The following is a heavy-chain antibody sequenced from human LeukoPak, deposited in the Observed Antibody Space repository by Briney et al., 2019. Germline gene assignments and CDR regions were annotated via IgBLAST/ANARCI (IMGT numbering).Heavy chain of an antibody. CDR2: ISAYNGNT. Sequence: ASVKVSCKASGYTFTSYGISWVRQAPGQGFEWMGWISAYNGNTNYAQKLQGRVTMTTDTSTSTAYMELRSLRSDDTAVYYCARVSPYYDFWSGYYTDYWGQGTLVTVSS. J-gene: IGHJ4*02. CDR1: GYTFTSYG. CDR3: ARVSPYYDFWSGYYTDY. D-gene: IGHD3-3*01. V-gene: IGHV1-18*01.